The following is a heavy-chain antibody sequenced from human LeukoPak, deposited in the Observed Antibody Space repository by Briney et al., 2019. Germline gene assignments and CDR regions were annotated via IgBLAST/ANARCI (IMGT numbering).Heavy chain of an antibody. CDR3: AGGPYYDFWSGYSHFDY. CDR1: GGSISNYY. Sequence: SETLSLTCTVSGGSISNYYWSWIRQPAGKGLEWIGRIYTSGSTNYNPSLKSRVTMSVDTSKNQFSLKLSSVTAADTAVYYCAGGPYYDFWSGYSHFDYWGQGTLGTVSS. V-gene: IGHV4-4*07. J-gene: IGHJ4*02. CDR2: IYTSGST. D-gene: IGHD3-3*01.